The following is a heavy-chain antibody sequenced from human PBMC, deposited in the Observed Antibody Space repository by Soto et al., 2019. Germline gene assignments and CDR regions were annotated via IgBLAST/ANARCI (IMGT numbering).Heavy chain of an antibody. CDR1: GFTFGTYS. CDR3: AREGINNYNEYYFDS. Sequence: NPGGSLRLSCAASGFTFGTYSMNWVRQAPGKGLEWVSSISGSGNYTHYADFLRGRFTISRDNAKTSLYLQMNSLRAEDTAVYYCAREGINNYNEYYFDSWGQGTVVTV. CDR2: ISGSGNYT. V-gene: IGHV3-21*01. D-gene: IGHD4-4*01. J-gene: IGHJ4*02.